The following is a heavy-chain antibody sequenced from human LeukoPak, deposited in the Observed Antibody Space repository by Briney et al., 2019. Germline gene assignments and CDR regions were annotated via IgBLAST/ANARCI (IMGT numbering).Heavy chain of an antibody. CDR3: ARDRIYYVSGSYYNRAFDI. J-gene: IGHJ3*02. D-gene: IGHD3-10*01. CDR1: GYTFTGYY. Sequence: ASVNVSCKASGYTFTGYYMHWVRQAPGQGLEWMGWINPNSGGTNYAQKFQGRVTMTRDTSISTAYMELSRLRSDATAVYYCARDRIYYVSGSYYNRAFDIWGQGTMVTVSS. V-gene: IGHV1-2*02. CDR2: INPNSGGT.